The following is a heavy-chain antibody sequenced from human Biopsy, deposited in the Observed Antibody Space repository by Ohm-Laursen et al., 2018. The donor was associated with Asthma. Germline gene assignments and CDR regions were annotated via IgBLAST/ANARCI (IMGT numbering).Heavy chain of an antibody. CDR2: IYYSGST. CDR1: GGSISSSSYY. D-gene: IGHD3-3*01. Sequence: GTLSLTCPVSGGSISSSSYYWGWIRQPPGKGLEWIGSIYYSGSTYYNPSLKSRVTISVDTSNNQFSLKLSSVTAADTAVYYCARFTASITIFGVVNNWFDPWGQGTLVTVSS. J-gene: IGHJ5*02. V-gene: IGHV4-39*01. CDR3: ARFTASITIFGVVNNWFDP.